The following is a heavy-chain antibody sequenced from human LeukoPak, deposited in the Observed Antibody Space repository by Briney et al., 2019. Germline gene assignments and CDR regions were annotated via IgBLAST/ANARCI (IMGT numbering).Heavy chain of an antibody. CDR1: GGSISSYY. V-gene: IGHV4-59*01. J-gene: IGHJ3*02. D-gene: IGHD1-14*01. CDR2: IYYSGST. Sequence: KPSETLSLTCTVSGGSISSYYWSWIRQPPGKGLEWIGYIYYSGSTNYNPSLKSRVTISVDTSKNQFSLKLSSVTAGDTAVYYCAGGDRTAGIAFDIWGQGTMVTVSS. CDR3: AGGDRTAGIAFDI.